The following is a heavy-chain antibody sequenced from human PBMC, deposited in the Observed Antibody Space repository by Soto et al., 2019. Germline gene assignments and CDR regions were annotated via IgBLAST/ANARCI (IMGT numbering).Heavy chain of an antibody. J-gene: IGHJ4*02. V-gene: IGHV3-23*01. CDR3: ARDDILTGYQHETYVYIWGSYRYKNPPHYFDY. CDR2: ISGNGGST. Sequence: QPGGSLRLSCAASGFIFSNYAMSWVRQAPGKGLEWVSTISGNGGSTYYADSVKGRFTISRDNSKNSLYLQMNSLRAEDTAVYYCARDDILTGYQHETYVYIWGSYRYKNPPHYFDYWGQGTLVTVSS. D-gene: IGHD3-16*02. CDR1: GFIFSNYA.